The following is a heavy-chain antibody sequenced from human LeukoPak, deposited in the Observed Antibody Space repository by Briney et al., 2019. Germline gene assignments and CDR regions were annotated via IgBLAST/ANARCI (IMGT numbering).Heavy chain of an antibody. CDR2: IYDSGTT. CDR1: SGSIRTYY. J-gene: IGHJ5*02. CDR3: ARDMADPKGWFDP. V-gene: IGHV4-59*01. Sequence: SETLSLTCSVSSGSIRTYYWNWIRQPPGKGLEWIGYIYDSGTTNYNPSLKSRVTISVDTPKNQFSLKLTSVTAADTAVYYCARDMADPKGWFDPWGQGTLVTVSS. D-gene: IGHD5-24*01.